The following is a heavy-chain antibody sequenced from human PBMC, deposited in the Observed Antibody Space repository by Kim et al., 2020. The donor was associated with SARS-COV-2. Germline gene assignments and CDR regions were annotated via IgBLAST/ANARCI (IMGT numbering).Heavy chain of an antibody. CDR2: MSDSGST. Sequence: YMSDSGSTNSNPSLKSRVTISVDTSKNPFSLKLRSVTAADTAVYYCVRGFDYWGQGTLVTVSS. CDR3: VRGFDY. J-gene: IGHJ4*02. V-gene: IGHV4-59*09.